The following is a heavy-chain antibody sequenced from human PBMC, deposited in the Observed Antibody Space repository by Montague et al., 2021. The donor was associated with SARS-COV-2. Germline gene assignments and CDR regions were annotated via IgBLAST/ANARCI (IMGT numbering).Heavy chain of an antibody. V-gene: IGHV4-30-2*01. J-gene: IGHJ6*02. CDR1: GGSISSGGYS. D-gene: IGHD3-10*01. CDR2: IYHSGST. CDR3: ARGSMVRGGKVYYGVDD. Sequence: TLSLTCAVSGGSISSGGYSWNWIRQPPGKGLEWIGYIYHSGSTYYNPSLKSRVTISLDTSKNQFSLNLTSVTAADTAVYYCARGSMVRGGKVYYGVDDWGQGTTVTVSS.